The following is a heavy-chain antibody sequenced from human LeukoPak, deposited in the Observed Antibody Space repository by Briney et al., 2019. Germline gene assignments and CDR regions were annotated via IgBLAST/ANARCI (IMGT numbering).Heavy chain of an antibody. CDR1: GGSISSSSYY. J-gene: IGHJ6*03. CDR3: ARWGYSYGSFNYYYYYMDV. D-gene: IGHD5-18*01. Sequence: SETLSLTCTVSGGSISSSSYYWGWIRQPPGKGLEWIGSIYYSGSTYYNPSLKSRVTISVDTSKNQFSLKLSSVTAADTAVYYCARWGYSYGSFNYYYYYMDVWGKGTTVTVSS. CDR2: IYYSGST. V-gene: IGHV4-39*07.